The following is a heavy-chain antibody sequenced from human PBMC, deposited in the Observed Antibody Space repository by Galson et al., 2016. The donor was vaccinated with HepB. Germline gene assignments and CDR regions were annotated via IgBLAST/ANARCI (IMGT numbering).Heavy chain of an antibody. J-gene: IGHJ4*02. CDR2: ISPNTGDI. V-gene: IGHV1-2*02. D-gene: IGHD6-19*01. CDR1: GYTFIDYY. CDR3: ARDRDMLNSGWYAYFDY. Sequence: SVKVPCKASGYTFIDYYVHWVRQAPGQGLEWMGWISPNTGDINYSQNFQGRVTMTRDTSISTAYMELSSLKSDDTAVYYCARDRDMLNSGWYAYFDYWGQGTLVTVSS.